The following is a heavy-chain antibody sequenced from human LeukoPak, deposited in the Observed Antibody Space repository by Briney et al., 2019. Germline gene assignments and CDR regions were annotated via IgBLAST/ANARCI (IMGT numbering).Heavy chain of an antibody. D-gene: IGHD2-15*01. CDR1: GAPINNYF. V-gene: IGHV4-59*08. Sequence: SETLSLTCLVSGAPINNYFRSWIRQSPGKGLQWIGYMYDSGSTNYSPSLESRATISVDTSKNQFSLKLSSVTASDTAVYYCARRRVGDLTVGSDTWFDPWGQGALVTVSS. J-gene: IGHJ5*02. CDR3: ARRRVGDLTVGSDTWFDP. CDR2: MYDSGST.